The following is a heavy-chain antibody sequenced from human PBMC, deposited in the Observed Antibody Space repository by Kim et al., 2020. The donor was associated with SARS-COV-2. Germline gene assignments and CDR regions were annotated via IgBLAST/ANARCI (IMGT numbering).Heavy chain of an antibody. Sequence: SVKVSCKASGGTFSSYAISWVRQAPGQGLEWMGGIIPIFGTANYAQKFQGRVTITADESTSTAYMELSSLRSEDTAVYYCARARGIYGSGSYASDYWGQGTLVTVSS. D-gene: IGHD3-10*01. CDR1: GGTFSSYA. CDR3: ARARGIYGSGSYASDY. V-gene: IGHV1-69*13. CDR2: IIPIFGTA. J-gene: IGHJ4*02.